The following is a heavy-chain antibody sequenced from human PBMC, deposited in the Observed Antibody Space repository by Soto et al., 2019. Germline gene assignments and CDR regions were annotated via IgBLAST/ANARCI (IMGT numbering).Heavy chain of an antibody. CDR1: GGSISSYY. Sequence: SETLSLTCTVSGGSISSYYWSWIRQPPGKGLEWIGYIYYSGSTNYNPSLKSRVTISVDTSKNQFSLKLSSVTAADTAVYYCARDGYSYGPLAYWGQGTLVTVSS. D-gene: IGHD5-18*01. J-gene: IGHJ4*02. CDR2: IYYSGST. V-gene: IGHV4-59*01. CDR3: ARDGYSYGPLAY.